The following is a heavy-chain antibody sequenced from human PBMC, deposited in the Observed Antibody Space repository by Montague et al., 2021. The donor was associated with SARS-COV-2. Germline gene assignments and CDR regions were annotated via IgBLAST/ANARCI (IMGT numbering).Heavy chain of an antibody. Sequence: CPISGDSVPSNRAAWNWIRQSPSRGLEWLGRTYYRSKWYYEYAVSLKSRITINPDTSKNQFSLQVKSMTPEDTAVYYCALAVAGRGGYDYWGQGTLVTVSS. CDR2: TYYRSKWYY. J-gene: IGHJ4*02. D-gene: IGHD6-19*01. CDR3: ALAVAGRGGYDY. CDR1: GDSVPSNRAA. V-gene: IGHV6-1*01.